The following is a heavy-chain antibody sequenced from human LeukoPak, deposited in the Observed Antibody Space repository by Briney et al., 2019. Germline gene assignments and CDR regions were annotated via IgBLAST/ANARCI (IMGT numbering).Heavy chain of an antibody. CDR2: INPNFGAT. Sequence: ASVKVSCKASGYTFSGYYMHWVRQAPGQGLEWMGRINPNFGATNYAQKFQGRVTMTRDTPISTAYMELSRLRSDDTAVYYCARAVTYYLDYWGEGTLVTVSS. V-gene: IGHV1-2*06. CDR3: ARAVTYYLDY. D-gene: IGHD4-23*01. J-gene: IGHJ4*02. CDR1: GYTFSGYY.